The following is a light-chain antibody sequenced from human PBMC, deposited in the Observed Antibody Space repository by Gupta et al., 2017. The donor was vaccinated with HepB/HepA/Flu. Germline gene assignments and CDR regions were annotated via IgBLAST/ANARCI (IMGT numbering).Light chain of an antibody. Sequence: DIQMTQSPSSLSASVGDRVTITCQASQDISNYLNWYQQKPGKAPKLLIYDASNVETGVPSRFSGSGSGTDFTFTISSLQPEDFATYYCQQQNNLPLTFGGGTKVDIK. CDR2: DAS. CDR1: QDISNY. CDR3: QQQNNLPLT. V-gene: IGKV1-33*01. J-gene: IGKJ4*01.